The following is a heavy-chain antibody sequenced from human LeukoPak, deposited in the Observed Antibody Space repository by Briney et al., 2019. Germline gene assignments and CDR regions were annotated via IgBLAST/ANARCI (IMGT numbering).Heavy chain of an antibody. J-gene: IGHJ6*03. CDR2: INHSGST. CDR1: GGSFSGYY. V-gene: IGHV4-34*01. Sequence: PSETLSLTRAVYGGSFSGYYWSWIRQPPGKGLEWIGEINHSGSTNYNPSLKSRVTISVDTSKNQFSLKLSSVTAADTAVYYCARGVADYYYYMDVWGKGTTVTVSS. D-gene: IGHD2-15*01. CDR3: ARGVADYYYYMDV.